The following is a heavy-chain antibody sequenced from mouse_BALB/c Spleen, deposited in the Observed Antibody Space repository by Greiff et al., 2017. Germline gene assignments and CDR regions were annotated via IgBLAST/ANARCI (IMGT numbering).Heavy chain of an antibody. V-gene: IGHV3-2*02. J-gene: IGHJ1*01. D-gene: IGHD1-1*01. CDR1: GYSITSDYA. CDR3: ARGYGADV. Sequence: EVKLMESGPGLVKPSQSLSLTCTVTGYSITSDYAWNWIRQFPGNKLEWMGYISYSGSTSYNPSLKSRISITRDTSKNQFFLQLNSVTTEDTATYYCARGYGADVWGAGTTVTVSS. CDR2: ISYSGST.